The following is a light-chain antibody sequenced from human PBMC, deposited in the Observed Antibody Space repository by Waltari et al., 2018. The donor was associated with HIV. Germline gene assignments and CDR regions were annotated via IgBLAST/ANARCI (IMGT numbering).Light chain of an antibody. CDR3: HQYYTTPWA. J-gene: IGKJ1*01. Sequence: DIVLTQSPDSLAVSLGERATINCKASQSVLYNSNSKNYLSWYQHRPGQPPKLLIYWASTRESGVPDRFSGSASGTDFTLTISGLQAEDVAVYYCHQYYTTPWAFGQGTKVEIK. CDR1: QSVLYNSNSKNY. CDR2: WAS. V-gene: IGKV4-1*01.